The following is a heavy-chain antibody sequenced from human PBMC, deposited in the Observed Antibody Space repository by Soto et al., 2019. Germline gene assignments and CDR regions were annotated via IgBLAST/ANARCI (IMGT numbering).Heavy chain of an antibody. Sequence: QLVESGGGFIKPGGSLRLSCSASGFTFKDAWMSWVRQAPGKGLEWVGHIKSTDTGGTTDYAATVNGRFTISKDVSKNILYLQMNSLKTEDTARYFCTWHLDIWGQGTSVFVSS. V-gene: IGHV3-15*01. CDR2: IKSTDTGGTT. CDR3: TWHLDI. J-gene: IGHJ6*02. CDR1: GFTFKDAW.